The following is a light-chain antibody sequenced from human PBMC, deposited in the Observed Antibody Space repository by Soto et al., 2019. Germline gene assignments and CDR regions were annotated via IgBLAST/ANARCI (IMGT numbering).Light chain of an antibody. CDR3: QQYTTYSLT. CDR2: DAS. CDR1: QSISSW. Sequence: IPMTQSPATLSASLGDRVTLACRASQSISSWLAWYQQTPGKAPKLLIYDASSLESGVPSRFSGSGSGTEFTLTISSLQPDDFATYYCQQYTTYSLTFGQGTKVDIK. J-gene: IGKJ1*01. V-gene: IGKV1-5*01.